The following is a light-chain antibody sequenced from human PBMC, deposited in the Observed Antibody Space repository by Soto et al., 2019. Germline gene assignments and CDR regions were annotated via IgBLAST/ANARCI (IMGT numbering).Light chain of an antibody. CDR3: QKYDTAPQT. V-gene: IGKV1-27*01. CDR2: AAS. J-gene: IGKJ1*01. CDR1: KGIIDY. Sequence: DIQMTQSPSSLSASVGDTVTITCRASKGIIDYLAWYQQRPGKAPTLLIYAASTLHTGVPSRFSGSGAGTDFTLTIRSLQPEDVATYYCQKYDTAPQTFGPGTKVEIK.